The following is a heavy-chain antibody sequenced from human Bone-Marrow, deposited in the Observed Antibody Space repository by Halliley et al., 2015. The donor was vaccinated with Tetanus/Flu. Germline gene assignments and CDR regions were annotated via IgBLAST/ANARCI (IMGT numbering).Heavy chain of an antibody. Sequence: KGLGWVAFISHDGTNKYYTESVKGRFSISRDNPRDKVYLQITSLRPEDTAVYYCAKERIQVTSGDPKNHFYYGMDVWDQGP. CDR3: AKERIQVTSGDPKNHFYYGMDV. D-gene: IGHD2-21*01. V-gene: IGHV3-30*18. CDR2: ISHDGTNK. J-gene: IGHJ6*02.